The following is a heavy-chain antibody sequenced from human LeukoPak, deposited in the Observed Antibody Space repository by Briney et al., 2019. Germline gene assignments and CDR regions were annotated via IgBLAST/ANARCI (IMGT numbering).Heavy chain of an antibody. CDR1: GFTFDDYA. CDR2: ISWNSGSI. J-gene: IGHJ4*02. CDR3: ASCSSTSCRHDY. D-gene: IGHD2-2*01. V-gene: IGHV3-9*01. Sequence: PGRSLRLSCAASGFTFDDYAMHWVRQAPGKGLEWVSGISWNSGSIGYADSVKGRFTISRDNAKNSLYLQMNSLRAEDTAVYYCASCSSTSCRHDYWGQGTLVTVSS.